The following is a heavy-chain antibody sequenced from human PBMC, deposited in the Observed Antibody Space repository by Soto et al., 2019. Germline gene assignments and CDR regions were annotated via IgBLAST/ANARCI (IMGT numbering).Heavy chain of an antibody. V-gene: IGHV1-8*01. CDR1: GYTFTSYD. CDR2: MNPNSGNT. D-gene: IGHD3-16*01. CDR3: ARKSSLCDYYYCGMDV. Sequence: QVQLVQSGAEVKKPGASVKVSCKASGYTFTSYDINWVRPATGQGLEWMGWMNPNSGNTGYAQKFQGRITMARNTSISTAYIEPSSLRSEHAAMYYCARKSSLCDYYYCGMDVLGQGTPVNVSS. J-gene: IGHJ6*02.